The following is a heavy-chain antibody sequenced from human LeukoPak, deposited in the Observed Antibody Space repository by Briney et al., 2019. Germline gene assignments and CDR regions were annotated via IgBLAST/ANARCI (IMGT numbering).Heavy chain of an antibody. D-gene: IGHD2-21*02. Sequence: PGGSLRLSCAASGFTFSGYGMHWVRQAPGKGLEWVAVISYDGSNKYYADSVKGRFTISRDNSKNTLYLQMNSLRAEDTAVYYCARAIGGDKYAFDIWGQGTMVTVSS. CDR3: ARAIGGDKYAFDI. CDR1: GFTFSGYG. J-gene: IGHJ3*02. CDR2: ISYDGSNK. V-gene: IGHV3-30*03.